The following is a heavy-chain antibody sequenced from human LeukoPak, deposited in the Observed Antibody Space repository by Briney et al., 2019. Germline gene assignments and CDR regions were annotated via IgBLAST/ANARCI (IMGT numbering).Heavy chain of an antibody. CDR1: GFTFSSYA. CDR3: ARDRHYYGSGSENWFDP. CDR2: ISYDGSNK. V-gene: IGHV3-30*01. Sequence: GGSLRLSRAASGFTFSSYAMHWVRQAPGKGLEWVAVISYDGSNKYYADSVKGRFTISRDNSKNTLYLQMNSLRAEDTAVYYCARDRHYYGSGSENWFDPWGQGTLVTVSS. J-gene: IGHJ5*02. D-gene: IGHD3-10*01.